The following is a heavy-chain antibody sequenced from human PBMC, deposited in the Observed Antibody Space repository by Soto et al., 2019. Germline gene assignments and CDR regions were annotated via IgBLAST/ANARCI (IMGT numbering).Heavy chain of an antibody. CDR3: AKDRYCRSGTRSGDFDY. V-gene: IGHV3-23*01. Sequence: PGGSLRLSCAASGFIFSNYAMSWVRQAPGKGLEWVSGISSSGGSTYYADSVKGRFTISRDNSKNTLYLQMNSLRAEDTAVYYCAKDRYCRSGTRSGDFDYWGQGTLVTLSS. CDR2: ISSSGGST. CDR1: GFIFSNYA. D-gene: IGHD2-15*01. J-gene: IGHJ4*01.